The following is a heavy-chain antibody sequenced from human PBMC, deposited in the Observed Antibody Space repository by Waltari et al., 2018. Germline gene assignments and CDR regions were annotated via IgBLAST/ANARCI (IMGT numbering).Heavy chain of an antibody. D-gene: IGHD6-19*01. CDR2: INHSGST. J-gene: IGHJ4*02. CDR1: GGSFSGYY. CDR3: ARESYSSGWLSH. Sequence: QVQLQQWGAGLLKPSETLSLTCAVYGGSFSGYYWSWIRQPPGKGLEWIGEINHSGSTNYNPSLKSRVTISVDTSKNQFSLKLSSVTAADTAVYYCARESYSSGWLSHWGQGTLVTVSS. V-gene: IGHV4-34*01.